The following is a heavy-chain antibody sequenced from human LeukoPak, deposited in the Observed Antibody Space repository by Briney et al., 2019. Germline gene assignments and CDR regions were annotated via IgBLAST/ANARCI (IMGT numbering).Heavy chain of an antibody. J-gene: IGHJ6*03. Sequence: GGSLRLSCAASGFSFSSYEMNWVRQAPGKGLEWVSYIDSSGSTIHYADSVKGRFTISRDNAKNSLYLQMNGLRAEDTAVYYCTRGVGRAHYYYYMDVSGKGTTVPVSS. D-gene: IGHD3-10*01. CDR2: IDSSGSTI. V-gene: IGHV3-48*03. CDR3: TRGVGRAHYYYYMDV. CDR1: GFSFSSYE.